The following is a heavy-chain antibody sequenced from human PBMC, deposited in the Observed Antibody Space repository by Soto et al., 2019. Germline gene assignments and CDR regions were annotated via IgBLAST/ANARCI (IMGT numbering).Heavy chain of an antibody. V-gene: IGHV1-46*01. D-gene: IGHD3-22*01. CDR3: ARLGTYYDSSGPSRWFDP. CDR2: INPSGGST. CDR1: GYTFTSYY. J-gene: IGHJ5*02. Sequence: QVQLVQSGAEVKKPGASVKVSCKASGYTFTSYYMHWVRQAPGQGLEWMGIINPSGGSTSYAQRFQGRATMTRDTSTSTVYMELSSLRSEDTAAYYCARLGTYYDSSGPSRWFDPWGQGTLVTVSS.